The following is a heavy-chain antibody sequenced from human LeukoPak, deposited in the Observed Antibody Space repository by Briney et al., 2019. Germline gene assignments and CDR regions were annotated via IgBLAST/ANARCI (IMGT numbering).Heavy chain of an antibody. J-gene: IGHJ4*02. CDR3: TRGSIMITFGGVGDY. CDR1: GFTFGDYA. D-gene: IGHD3-16*01. Sequence: GGSLRLSCTASGFTFGDYAMSWFRQAPGKGLEWVGFIRSKTYGGTTGYAASVKGRFTISRDDSKSIAYLQMNSLKTEDTAVYYCTRGSIMITFGGVGDYWGQGTLVTVSS. CDR2: IRSKTYGGTT. V-gene: IGHV3-49*03.